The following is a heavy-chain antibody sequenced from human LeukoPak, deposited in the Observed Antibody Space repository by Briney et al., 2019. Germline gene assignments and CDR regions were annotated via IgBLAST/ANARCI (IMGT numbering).Heavy chain of an antibody. CDR3: VRAHNPGGWFDP. CDR2: INQDQSET. J-gene: IGHJ5*02. D-gene: IGHD2/OR15-2a*01. V-gene: IGHV3-7*01. CDR1: GFTFSRYW. Sequence: GGSLRLSCAASGFTFSRYWMTCVRQAPGKGLEWGASINQDQSETHYVDSVRGRFTISRDNAKNTLYLQMNSLTAEDTAWYYVVRAHNPGGWFDPWGQGTLVTVSP.